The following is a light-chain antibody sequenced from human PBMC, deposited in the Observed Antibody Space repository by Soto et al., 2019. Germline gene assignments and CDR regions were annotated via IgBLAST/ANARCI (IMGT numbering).Light chain of an antibody. CDR3: QYHSLA. CDR2: DSS. V-gene: IGKV3-11*01. Sequence: VLTQSPATLCLSPGERATLSCRADDNISQYLAWYQQKTGQVPRLLIDDSSNRAAGVPARFSGSGSGTDFTLTISSLEPDDCALYSCQYHSLAFGRMINVAIK. J-gene: IGKJ4*01. CDR1: DNISQY.